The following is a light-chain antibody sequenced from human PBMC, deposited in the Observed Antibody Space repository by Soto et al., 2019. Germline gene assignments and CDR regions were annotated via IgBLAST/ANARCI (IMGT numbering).Light chain of an antibody. CDR2: EGS. J-gene: IGLJ1*01. V-gene: IGLV2-23*01. Sequence: QSVLTQPASVSGSPGQSITISCTGTSSDVGSYDLVSWYQQHPGKAPKLTIYEGSKRPSGVSNRFSGSKSGNTASLTISGLQAEDEADYYCCSYAGSSTVYVFGSGTKLTVL. CDR3: CSYAGSSTVYV. CDR1: SSDVGSYDL.